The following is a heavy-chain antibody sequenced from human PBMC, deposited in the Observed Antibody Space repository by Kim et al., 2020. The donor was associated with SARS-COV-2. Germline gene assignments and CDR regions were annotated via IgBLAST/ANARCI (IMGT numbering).Heavy chain of an antibody. Sequence: EGSLRLSCAASGFTFSSYAMSWVRQAPGKGLEWVSTLSGSGGSTYYAESVRGQFTVSRDNSKNTLYLQMNSLGAEDTAVYYCARGTTGVYSYGLFDYWGQGTLVTVSS. D-gene: IGHD5-18*01. CDR3: ARGTTGVYSYGLFDY. J-gene: IGHJ4*02. CDR1: GFTFSSYA. CDR2: LSGSGGST. V-gene: IGHV3-23*01.